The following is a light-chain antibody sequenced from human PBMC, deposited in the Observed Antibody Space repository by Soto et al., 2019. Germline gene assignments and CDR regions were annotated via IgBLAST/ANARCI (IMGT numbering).Light chain of an antibody. Sequence: QSVLTQPPSASGSPGQPVSISCTGTSSDVGGYNRVSWYQHHPGKAPKLIIYEVFKRPSGVPDRLSGSKSGNTASLTVSGLQAEDEADYYCNSYAGNSWVFGGGTKLTVL. CDR2: EVF. J-gene: IGLJ3*02. CDR1: SSDVGGYNR. CDR3: NSYAGNSWV. V-gene: IGLV2-8*01.